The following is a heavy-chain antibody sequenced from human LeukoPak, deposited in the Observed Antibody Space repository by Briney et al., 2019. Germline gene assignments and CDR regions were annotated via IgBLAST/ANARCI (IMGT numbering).Heavy chain of an antibody. CDR1: GFTFSDYY. V-gene: IGHV3-11*01. J-gene: IGHJ5*02. CDR3: ARVRITMIVVVSIWFDP. CDR2: ISSSGSTI. D-gene: IGHD3-22*01. Sequence: GGSLRLSCAASGFTFSDYYMSWIRQAPGKGLEWVSYISSSGSTIYYADSVKGRLTISRDNAKNSLYLQMNSLRAEDTAVYYCARVRITMIVVVSIWFDPWGQGTLVTVSS.